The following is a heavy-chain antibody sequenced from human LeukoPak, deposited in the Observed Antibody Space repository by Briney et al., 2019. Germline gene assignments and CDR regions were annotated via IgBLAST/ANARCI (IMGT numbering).Heavy chain of an antibody. CDR2: ITSGFTA. CDR3: AKDYSDSRVGDVFLEY. J-gene: IGHJ4*02. V-gene: IGHV3-23*01. CDR1: RLTFSDYA. Sequence: PGGSLRLSCAPSRLTFSDYAMSCVRQAPGKGLEWVSGITSGFTAHYADSVKGRFTISRDNFRNTFHLQMNSLRAEDTAVYYCAKDYSDSRVGDVFLEYWGQGTLVTVSS. D-gene: IGHD1-26*01.